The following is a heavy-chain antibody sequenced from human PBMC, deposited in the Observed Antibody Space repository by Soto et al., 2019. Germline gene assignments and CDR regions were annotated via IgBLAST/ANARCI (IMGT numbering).Heavy chain of an antibody. D-gene: IGHD2-15*01. CDR2: IIPILGIA. V-gene: IGHV1-69*02. J-gene: IGHJ5*02. Sequence: QVQLVQSGAEVKKPGSSVKVSCKASGGTFSSYTISWVRQAPGQGLEWMGRIIPILGIANYAQKFQGRVTSTADKSTSTAYMELSSLRSEDTAVYYCARGYCSGGSCYDWFDPWGQGTLVTVSS. CDR3: ARGYCSGGSCYDWFDP. CDR1: GGTFSSYT.